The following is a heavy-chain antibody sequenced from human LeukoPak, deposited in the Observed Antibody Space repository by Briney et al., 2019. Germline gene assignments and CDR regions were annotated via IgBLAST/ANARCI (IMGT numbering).Heavy chain of an antibody. Sequence: SETLSLTCTVSGGSISSGSYYWSWIRQPAGKGLEWIGRIYTSGSTNYNPSLKSRVTISVDTSKNQFSLKLSSVTAADTAVYYCVRDRSSWYEEYYYGMDVWGQGTTVTVSS. CDR2: IYTSGST. J-gene: IGHJ6*02. V-gene: IGHV4-61*02. CDR1: GGSISSGSYY. D-gene: IGHD6-13*01. CDR3: VRDRSSWYEEYYYGMDV.